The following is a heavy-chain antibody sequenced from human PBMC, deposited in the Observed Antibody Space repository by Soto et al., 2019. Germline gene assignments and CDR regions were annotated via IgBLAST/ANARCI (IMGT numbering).Heavy chain of an antibody. D-gene: IGHD6-19*01. CDR2: INSDGSST. CDR1: GFTFSSYW. CDR3: TTDGGYSSGWYPSLRGYYYYYGMDV. J-gene: IGHJ6*02. V-gene: IGHV3-74*01. Sequence: GGSLRLSCAASGFTFSSYWMHWVRQAPGKGLVWVSRINSDGSSTNYADSVKGRFTISRDNAKNTLYLQMNSLRTEDTAVYYCTTDGGYSSGWYPSLRGYYYYYGMDVWGQGTTVTVSS.